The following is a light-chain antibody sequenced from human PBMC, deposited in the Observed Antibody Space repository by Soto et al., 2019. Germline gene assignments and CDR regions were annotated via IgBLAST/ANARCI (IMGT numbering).Light chain of an antibody. Sequence: ALTQPASLSWSPGQSITISCTGTSSDVGGYNYVSWYQQHPGKAPKLMIYEVSNRPSGVSNRFSGSKSGNTASLTISGLQAEDEADYYCSSYTSSSTLDVFGTGTKVTVL. CDR3: SSYTSSSTLDV. CDR2: EVS. CDR1: SSDVGGYNY. J-gene: IGLJ1*01. V-gene: IGLV2-14*01.